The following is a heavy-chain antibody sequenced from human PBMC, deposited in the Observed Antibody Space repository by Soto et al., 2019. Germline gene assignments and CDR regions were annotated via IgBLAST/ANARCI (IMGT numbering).Heavy chain of an antibody. Sequence: QMHLVESGGGVVQPGRSLTLSCVASGFTFTSYGIHWVRQAPGKGLEWVTVIWYDGSNKYYGDSVKGRFSISRENSMHTVYLQMNSLSAEDTAVYYCARDRRFLEWLDYWGQGTLVSVSS. CDR2: IWYDGSNK. J-gene: IGHJ4*02. V-gene: IGHV3-33*01. D-gene: IGHD3-3*01. CDR1: GFTFTSYG. CDR3: ARDRRFLEWLDY.